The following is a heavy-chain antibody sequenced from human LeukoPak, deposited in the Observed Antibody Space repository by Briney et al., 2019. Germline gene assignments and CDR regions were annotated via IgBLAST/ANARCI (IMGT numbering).Heavy chain of an antibody. V-gene: IGHV4-61*02. J-gene: IGHJ5*02. CDR2: IYTSGST. CDR3: ARGSVTGGWFDP. CDR1: GGSISSGSYD. D-gene: IGHD2-21*02. Sequence: SSQTLSLTCTVAGGSISSGSYDWSWIRQPAGKGLEWIGRIYTSGSTNYKPSLKSRFTISVDTSKNQFSLKLSSVTAAETAVYYCARGSVTGGWFDPWGQGTLVTVSS.